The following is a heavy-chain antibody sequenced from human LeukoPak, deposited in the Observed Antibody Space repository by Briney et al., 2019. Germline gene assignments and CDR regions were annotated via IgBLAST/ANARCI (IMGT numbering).Heavy chain of an antibody. CDR3: ARLMSGRILDAFDI. V-gene: IGHV5-51*01. CDR1: GYTFSRFW. Sequence: GESLKISCQASGYTFSRFWIGWVRQMPGKGLEWMGIIYPGDSDTRYSPSFQGQVTISADKSINTAYLRWSSLKASDTAMYYCARLMSGRILDAFDIWGQGTMVTVSS. CDR2: IYPGDSDT. J-gene: IGHJ3*02. D-gene: IGHD3-3*01.